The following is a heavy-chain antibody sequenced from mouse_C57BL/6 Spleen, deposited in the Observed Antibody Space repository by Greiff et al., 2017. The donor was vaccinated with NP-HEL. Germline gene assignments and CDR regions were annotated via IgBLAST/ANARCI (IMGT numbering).Heavy chain of an antibody. D-gene: IGHD1-1*01. J-gene: IGHJ1*03. CDR1: GYSFTGYY. Sequence: EVKLQESGPELVKPGASVKISCKASGYSFTGYYMNWVKQSPEKSLEWIGEINPSTGGTTYNQKFKAKATLTVDKSSSTAYMQLKSLTSEDSAVYYCARYPYYYGSSHFDVWGTGTTVTVSS. V-gene: IGHV1-42*01. CDR3: ARYPYYYGSSHFDV. CDR2: INPSTGGT.